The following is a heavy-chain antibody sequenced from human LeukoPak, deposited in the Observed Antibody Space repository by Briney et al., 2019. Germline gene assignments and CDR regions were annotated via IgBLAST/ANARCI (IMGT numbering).Heavy chain of an antibody. V-gene: IGHV3-49*04. Sequence: GGSLRLSCTASGFTFGDYAMSWVRQAPGKGLEWVGFIRSKAYGGTTEYAASVKGRFTISRDDSKSIAYLQMNSLKTEDTAVYYCTRSGYSGYDRPRAWGQGTLVTVFS. CDR2: IRSKAYGGTT. D-gene: IGHD5-12*01. CDR1: GFTFGDYA. J-gene: IGHJ5*02. CDR3: TRSGYSGYDRPRA.